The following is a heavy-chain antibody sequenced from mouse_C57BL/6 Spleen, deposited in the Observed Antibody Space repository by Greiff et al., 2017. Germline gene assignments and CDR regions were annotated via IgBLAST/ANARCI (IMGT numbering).Heavy chain of an antibody. CDR3: ARDAGLRRWFAY. D-gene: IGHD2-4*01. Sequence: EVQLVESGGGLVKPGGSLKLSCAASGFTFSSYAMSWVRQTPEKRLEWVATISDGGSYTYYPDNVKGRFTISRDNAKNNLYLQMSHLKSEDTAMYYCARDAGLRRWFAYWGQGTLVTVSA. J-gene: IGHJ3*01. CDR2: ISDGGSYT. CDR1: GFTFSSYA. V-gene: IGHV5-4*01.